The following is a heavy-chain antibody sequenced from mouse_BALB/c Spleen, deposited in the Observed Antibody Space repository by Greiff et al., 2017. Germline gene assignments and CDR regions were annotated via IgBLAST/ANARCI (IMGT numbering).Heavy chain of an antibody. CDR2: IWGDGST. J-gene: IGHJ4*01. CDR3: ARVRYAYYAMDY. CDR1: GFSLTGYG. D-gene: IGHD2-14*01. V-gene: IGHV2-6-7*01. Sequence: VQLQQSGPGLVAPSQSLSITCTVSGFSLTGYGVNWVRQPPGKGLEWLGMIWGDGSTDYNSALKSRLSISKNNSKSQVFLKMNSLQTDDTARYCCARVRYAYYAMDYWGQGTSVTVAS.